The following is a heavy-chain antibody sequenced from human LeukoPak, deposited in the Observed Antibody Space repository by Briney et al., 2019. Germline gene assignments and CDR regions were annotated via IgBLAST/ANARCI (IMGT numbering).Heavy chain of an antibody. J-gene: IGHJ4*02. V-gene: IGHV1-2*02. CDR2: INPNSGGT. D-gene: IGHD4-17*01. CDR1: GYTFTDYS. CDR3: ARGEDYGDYFDY. Sequence: ASVKVSCKASGYTFTDYSMHWVRQAPGQGLEWMGWINPNSGGTNYAQKFQGRVTMTRDTSISTAYMELSRLRSDDTAVYYCARGEDYGDYFDYWGQGTLVTVSS.